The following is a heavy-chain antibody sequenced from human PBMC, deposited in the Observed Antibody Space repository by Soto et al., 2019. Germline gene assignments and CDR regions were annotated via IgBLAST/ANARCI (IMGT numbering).Heavy chain of an antibody. CDR3: ARRPVTSYFDY. Sequence: QVQLVESGGGVVQPGRSLRLSCAASGFTFSNYAMHWVRQAPGKGLEWVAVISYDGSNKYYADSVKGRFTISRDNSKNTLYVQMNSLRAEDTAVYYCARRPVTSYFDYWGQGTVVTVS. J-gene: IGHJ4*02. D-gene: IGHD4-17*01. CDR2: ISYDGSNK. V-gene: IGHV3-30-3*01. CDR1: GFTFSNYA.